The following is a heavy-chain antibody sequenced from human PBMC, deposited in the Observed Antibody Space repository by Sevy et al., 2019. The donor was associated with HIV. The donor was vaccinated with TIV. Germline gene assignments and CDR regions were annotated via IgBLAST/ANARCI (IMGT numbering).Heavy chain of an antibody. D-gene: IGHD3-10*01. Sequence: GSLRLSCAASGFTFSSYAMHWVRQAPGKGLEWVAVISYDGSNKYYADSVKGRFTISRDNSKNTLYLQMNSLRAEDTAVYYCARGLWFGEFSGMDVWGQGTTVTVSS. J-gene: IGHJ6*02. CDR2: ISYDGSNK. CDR3: ARGLWFGEFSGMDV. CDR1: GFTFSSYA. V-gene: IGHV3-30-3*01.